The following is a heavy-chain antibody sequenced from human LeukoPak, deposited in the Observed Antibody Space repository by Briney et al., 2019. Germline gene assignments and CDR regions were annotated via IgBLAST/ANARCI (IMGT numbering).Heavy chain of an antibody. CDR3: ARAGYGGNWYFDL. V-gene: IGHV4-59*12. Sequence: SETLSLTCTVSGGSISNYYWTWIRQSPGKGLEWIGYIYFSGSTTYNPSLKSRVTISVDTSKNQFSLKLSSVTAADTAVYYCARAGYGGNWYFDLWGRGTLVTVSS. D-gene: IGHD4-23*01. CDR2: IYFSGST. CDR1: GGSISNYY. J-gene: IGHJ2*01.